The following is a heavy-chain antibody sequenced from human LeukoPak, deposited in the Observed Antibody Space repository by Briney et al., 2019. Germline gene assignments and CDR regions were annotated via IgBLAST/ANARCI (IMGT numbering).Heavy chain of an antibody. CDR1: GFTVSSNY. CDR2: ISSSSSTI. CDR3: ARDSDSSGYYLPSFQH. D-gene: IGHD3-22*01. J-gene: IGHJ1*01. V-gene: IGHV3-48*01. Sequence: GGSLRLSCAASGFTVSSNYMSWVRQAPGKGLEWVSYISSSSSTIYYADSVKGRFTISRDNAKNSLYLQMNSLRAEDTAVYYCARDSDSSGYYLPSFQHWGQGTLVTVSS.